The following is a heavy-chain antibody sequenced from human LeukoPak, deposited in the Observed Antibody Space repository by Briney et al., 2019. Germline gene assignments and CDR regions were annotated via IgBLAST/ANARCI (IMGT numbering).Heavy chain of an antibody. D-gene: IGHD3-10*01. V-gene: IGHV3-48*02. Sequence: GGSLGLSCAASGFTFSSYAMSWVRQAPGKGLEWISYISPNSDSIYYAGSVKGRFAISRDNAKNSLYLQVNSLRDEDTAVYYCARDYNYASDYWGQGTLVTVSS. CDR3: ARDYNYASDY. CDR1: GFTFSSYA. J-gene: IGHJ4*02. CDR2: ISPNSDSI.